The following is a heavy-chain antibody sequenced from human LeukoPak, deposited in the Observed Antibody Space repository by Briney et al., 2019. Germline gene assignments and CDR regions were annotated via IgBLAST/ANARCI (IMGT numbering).Heavy chain of an antibody. CDR2: TYYRSKWYS. V-gene: IGHV6-1*01. CDR1: GDSVSSNSAA. CDR3: ARKLRGAFDI. J-gene: IGHJ3*02. D-gene: IGHD1-1*01. Sequence: SQTLSLTCAISGDSVSSNSAAWNWIRQPPSRGLEWLGRTYYRSKWYSDYAVSVKGRITINPDTSKNQFSLQLNSVTPEDTAVYYCARKLRGAFDIWGQGTMVTVSS.